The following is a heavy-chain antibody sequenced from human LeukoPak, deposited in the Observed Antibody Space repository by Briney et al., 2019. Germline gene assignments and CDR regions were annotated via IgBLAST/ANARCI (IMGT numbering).Heavy chain of an antibody. CDR3: ARGAVAGTWPGAFDI. V-gene: IGHV3-30*02. D-gene: IGHD6-19*01. CDR1: GFTFSTHG. Sequence: GGSLRLSCAASGFTFSTHGIHWVRQAPGEGLEWVAFIQYDATDKFYADSVKGRFTISRDNSKNTLYLQMNSLRAEDTAVYYCARGAVAGTWPGAFDIWGQGTMVTVSS. CDR2: IQYDATDK. J-gene: IGHJ3*02.